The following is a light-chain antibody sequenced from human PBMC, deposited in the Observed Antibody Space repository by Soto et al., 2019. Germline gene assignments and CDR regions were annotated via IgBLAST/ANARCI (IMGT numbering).Light chain of an antibody. CDR1: TGPVTSGHW. CDR2: DTS. CDR3: FLSYNTARPVV. J-gene: IGLJ2*01. V-gene: IGLV7-46*01. Sequence: QAVVTQEHSLTVSPGGTVTLTCDSSTGPVTSGHWPYWFQQKPGQAPRTLIYDTSKKHSWTPARFSGSLLGGKAALTLSGAQPEDEADYYCFLSYNTARPVVFGGGTKLTV.